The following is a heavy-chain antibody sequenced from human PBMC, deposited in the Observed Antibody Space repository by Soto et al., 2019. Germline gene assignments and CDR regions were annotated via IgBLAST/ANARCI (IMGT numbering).Heavy chain of an antibody. D-gene: IGHD3-22*01. Sequence: SETLSLTCTVSGGSISSYYWSWIQQPAGKGLEWIGRIYTSGSTNYNPSLKSRVTMSVDTSKNQFSLKLSSVTAADTAVYYCARAPGDKDYDSSGYYDDYYNWFDPWGQGTLVTVSS. CDR3: ARAPGDKDYDSSGYYDDYYNWFDP. V-gene: IGHV4-4*07. J-gene: IGHJ5*02. CDR2: IYTSGST. CDR1: GGSISSYY.